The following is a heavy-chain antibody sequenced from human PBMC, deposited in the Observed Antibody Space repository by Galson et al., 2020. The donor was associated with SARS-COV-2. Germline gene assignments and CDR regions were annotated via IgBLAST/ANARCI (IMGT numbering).Heavy chain of an antibody. Sequence: SETLSLTCAVYGGSFSGYYWSWIRQPPGKGLDWIGEINHTGSTIYNPSLNSRVTISLDTSKNQFSLRLASVTAADTAVYYCAREGGNTSMADYWGQGTLVTVSS. V-gene: IGHV4-34*01. D-gene: IGHD5-18*01. CDR1: GGSFSGYY. CDR2: INHTGST. CDR3: AREGGNTSMADY. J-gene: IGHJ4*02.